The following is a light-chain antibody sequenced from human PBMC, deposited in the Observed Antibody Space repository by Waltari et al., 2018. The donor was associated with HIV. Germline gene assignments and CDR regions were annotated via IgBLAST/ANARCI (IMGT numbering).Light chain of an antibody. CDR1: ESISSW. CDR3: QQYNSYSWT. Sequence: QMTQSPSTLSASVGDRVTITCRASESISSWLAWYQQKPGKAPKLLIYKASSLESGVPLRVSGSGSGTEFTLTVNSLQPDDFATYYCQQYNSYSWTFGQGTKVEIK. V-gene: IGKV1-5*03. J-gene: IGKJ1*01. CDR2: KAS.